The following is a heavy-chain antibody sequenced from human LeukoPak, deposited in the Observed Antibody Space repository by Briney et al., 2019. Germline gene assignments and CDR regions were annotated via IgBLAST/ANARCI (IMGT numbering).Heavy chain of an antibody. V-gene: IGHV3-53*01. CDR2: IYGGGST. Sequence: PGGSLRLSCAASGFTVSTNYMNWVRQAPGKGLEWVSVIYGGGSTYYADSVKGRFTISRDNSRNTLYLQMNSLRAEDTAVYYCARDSASYCSGGSCVYWGQGTLVTVSS. CDR3: ARDSASYCSGGSCVY. D-gene: IGHD2-15*01. J-gene: IGHJ4*02. CDR1: GFTVSTNY.